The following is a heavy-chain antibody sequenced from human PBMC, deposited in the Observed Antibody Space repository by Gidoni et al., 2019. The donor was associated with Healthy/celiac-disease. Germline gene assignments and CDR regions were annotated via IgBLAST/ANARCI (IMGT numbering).Heavy chain of an antibody. CDR3: AKDKGIAAAGIDY. J-gene: IGHJ4*02. CDR2: IRYDGSNK. D-gene: IGHD6-13*01. Sequence: QVQLVESGGGVVQPGGSLRLSCAASGFLFSSYGMHWVRQAPGKGLGWVAFIRYDGSNKYYADSVKGRFTISRDNSKNTLYLQMNSLRAEDTAVYYCAKDKGIAAAGIDYWGQGTLVTVSS. V-gene: IGHV3-30*02. CDR1: GFLFSSYG.